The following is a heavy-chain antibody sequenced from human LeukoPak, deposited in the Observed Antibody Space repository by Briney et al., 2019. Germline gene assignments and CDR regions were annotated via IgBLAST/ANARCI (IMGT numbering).Heavy chain of an antibody. D-gene: IGHD6-25*01. CDR3: AKSGGYGLIDY. V-gene: IGHV4-39*01. CDR1: GVPISSSSYS. CDR2: IYSSGST. J-gene: IGHJ4*01. Sequence: SETLSLTCNVSGVPISSSSYSWGWFRQPPGKGLEWIGSIYSSGSTYYNSSLKSRVTISIDTSKNQVSLKMSSVTAADTAVYYCAKSGGYGLIDYWGQGTLVTVSS.